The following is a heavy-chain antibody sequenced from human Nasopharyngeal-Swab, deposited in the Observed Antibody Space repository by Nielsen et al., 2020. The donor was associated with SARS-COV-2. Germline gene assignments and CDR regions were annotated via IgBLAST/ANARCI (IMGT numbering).Heavy chain of an antibody. V-gene: IGHV3-43*01. CDR1: GCSFGEYT. CDR2: IGWRGGSI. Sequence: GESLKTPCAAPGCSFGEYTMQWVRQAPGKGLEGVALIGWRGGSIFYADSVKGRFTISRDNSKHSLYLEMNSLTTEDTAFYYCAKDRGGSAWALDYWGQGTLVTVSS. CDR3: AKDRGGSAWALDY. J-gene: IGHJ4*02. D-gene: IGHD6-19*01.